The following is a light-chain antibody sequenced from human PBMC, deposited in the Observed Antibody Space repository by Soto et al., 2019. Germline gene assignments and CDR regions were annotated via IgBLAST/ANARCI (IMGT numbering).Light chain of an antibody. CDR1: SSDIGRYNF. CDR3: TSYTITSPYV. V-gene: IGLV2-14*01. CDR2: EAT. Sequence: QSALTQPASMSGSPGQSITISCTGTSSDIGRYNFVSWYQHHPGKAPKLIIYEATKRPSGVSYRFSGSKSGNTASLTISGLQAEDEADYYCTSYTITSPYVFGTGTKLPS. J-gene: IGLJ1*01.